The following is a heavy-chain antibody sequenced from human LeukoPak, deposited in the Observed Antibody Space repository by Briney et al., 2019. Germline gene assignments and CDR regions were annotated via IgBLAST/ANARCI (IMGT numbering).Heavy chain of an antibody. CDR1: GFTFSSYG. V-gene: IGHV3-30*02. CDR3: AKGHYGSDKGTFDY. Sequence: PGGSLRLSCAASGFTFSSYGMHWVRQAPGKGLEWVAFIRYDGSNKYYADSVKGRFTISRDNSKNTLYLQMNSLRAEDTAVYYCAKGHYGSDKGTFDYWGQGTLVTVSS. D-gene: IGHD3-10*01. J-gene: IGHJ4*02. CDR2: IRYDGSNK.